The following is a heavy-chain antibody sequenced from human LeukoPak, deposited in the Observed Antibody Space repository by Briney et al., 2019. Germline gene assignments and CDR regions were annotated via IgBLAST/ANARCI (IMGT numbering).Heavy chain of an antibody. CDR1: GFTFSSYA. CDR2: ILYDGNKK. CDR3: AKAMVRGVMGY. J-gene: IGHJ4*02. V-gene: IGHV3-30*02. D-gene: IGHD3-10*01. Sequence: PGGSLRLSCAASGFTFSSYAMYWVRQVPGKGLEWVASILYDGNKKYYADSVKGRFTISRDNSKNTLYLQMNSLRPEDTALYYCAKAMVRGVMGYWGQGTLVTVSS.